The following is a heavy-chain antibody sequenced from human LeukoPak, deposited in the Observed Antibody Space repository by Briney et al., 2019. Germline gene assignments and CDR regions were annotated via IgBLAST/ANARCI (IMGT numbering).Heavy chain of an antibody. CDR2: ISGSGGST. V-gene: IGHV3-23*01. CDR1: GFTFSNSA. CDR3: ARVFYGSGSYYYYYYYMDV. D-gene: IGHD3-10*01. J-gene: IGHJ6*03. Sequence: PGGSLRLSCAASGFTFSNSALSWVRQAPGKGLEWVSDISGSGGSTYYADSVKGRLTISRDNSKNTLYLQMNSLRAEDTAVYYCARVFYGSGSYYYYYYYMDVWGKGTTVTVSS.